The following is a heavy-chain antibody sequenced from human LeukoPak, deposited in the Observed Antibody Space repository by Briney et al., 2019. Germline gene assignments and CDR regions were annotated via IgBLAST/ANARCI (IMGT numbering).Heavy chain of an antibody. V-gene: IGHV1-3*03. Sequence: ASVKVSCKASGYTFTSYAMHWVRQAPGQRLEWMGWINAGNGNTKYSQEFQGRVTITRDTSASTAYMELSSLRSEDMAVYYCAREHRFGEDAFDIWGQGTMVTVSS. CDR1: GYTFTSYA. J-gene: IGHJ3*02. D-gene: IGHD3-16*01. CDR2: INAGNGNT. CDR3: AREHRFGEDAFDI.